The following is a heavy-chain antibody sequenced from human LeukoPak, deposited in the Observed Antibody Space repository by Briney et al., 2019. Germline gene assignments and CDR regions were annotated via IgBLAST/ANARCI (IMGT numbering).Heavy chain of an antibody. V-gene: IGHV1-8*01. D-gene: IGHD3-22*01. CDR3: AREFGNYDRWGVWFDP. CDR2: TNPNSGNT. J-gene: IGHJ5*02. Sequence: GASVKVSCKASGYTFTSYDINWVRQATGQGLEWMGWTNPNSGNTGYAQKFQGRVTMTRNTSISTAYMELSSLRSEDTTVYYCAREFGNYDRWGVWFDPWGQGTLVTVSS. CDR1: GYTFTSYD.